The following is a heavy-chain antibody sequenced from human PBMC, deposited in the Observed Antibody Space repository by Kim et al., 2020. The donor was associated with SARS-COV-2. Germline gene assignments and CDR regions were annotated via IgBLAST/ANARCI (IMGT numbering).Heavy chain of an antibody. CDR2: IYYSGST. CDR3: ARLLGELSITIDY. D-gene: IGHD3-16*02. Sequence: SETLSLTCTVSGGSISSSSYYWGWIRQPPGKGLEWIGSIYYSGSTYYNPSLKSRVTISVDTSKNQFSLKLSSVTAADTAVYYCARLLGELSITIDYWGQGTLVTVSS. CDR1: GGSISSSSYY. J-gene: IGHJ4*02. V-gene: IGHV4-39*01.